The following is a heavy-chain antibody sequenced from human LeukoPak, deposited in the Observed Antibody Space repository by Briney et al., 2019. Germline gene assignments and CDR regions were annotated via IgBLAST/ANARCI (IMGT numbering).Heavy chain of an antibody. V-gene: IGHV1-69*13. CDR2: IIPIFGTP. CDR1: GGTFSSYG. D-gene: IGHD1-26*01. Sequence: GASVKVSCKASGGTFSSYGISWVRQAPGQGLKWMGGIIPIFGTPNYAQKFQGRVTITADESTSTAYMELSSLRSEDTAVYYCAREVFGATMIDYWGQGTLVTVSS. CDR3: AREVFGATMIDY. J-gene: IGHJ4*02.